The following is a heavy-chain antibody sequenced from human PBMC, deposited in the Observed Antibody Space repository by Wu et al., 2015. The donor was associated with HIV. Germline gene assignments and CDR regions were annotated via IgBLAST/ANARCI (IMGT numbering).Heavy chain of an antibody. CDR3: ARDKGNFNDPSGFYGLAY. J-gene: IGHJ4*02. Sequence: QVQLVQSGAEVKKPGASVKVSCQASGYTITTYDFNWVRQAPGQGLEWMGWMNSNNGKTGYGQKFQGRVAMTRNISTRTAYMELSSLRSEDTAIYYCARDKGNFNDPSGFYGLAYWGQGTPVSVSS. V-gene: IGHV1-8*01. D-gene: IGHD3-22*01. CDR2: MNSNNGKT. CDR1: GYTITTYD.